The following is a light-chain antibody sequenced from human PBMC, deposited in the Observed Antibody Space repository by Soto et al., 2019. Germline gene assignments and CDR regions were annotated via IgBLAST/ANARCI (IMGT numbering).Light chain of an antibody. CDR1: QSVSSSY. V-gene: IGKV3-20*01. J-gene: IGKJ1*01. Sequence: EIVLTQSPGTLSLSPGERATLSCRASQSVSSSYLAWYQQKPGQAPRLLIYGASSRATGIPDRFSDSGSGTAITLTISRPEPEDFAVYYCQQYGSSPPWTFGQGTKVEIK. CDR3: QQYGSSPPWT. CDR2: GAS.